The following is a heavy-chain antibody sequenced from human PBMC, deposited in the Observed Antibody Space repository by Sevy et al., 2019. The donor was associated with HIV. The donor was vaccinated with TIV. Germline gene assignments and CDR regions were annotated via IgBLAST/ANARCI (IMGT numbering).Heavy chain of an antibody. D-gene: IGHD1-1*01. CDR3: ARHGAVQLAFGMDV. Sequence: SETLSLTCTVSGGSVSSGRYYWSWIRQPPGKGLEWIGYFYDSGRTKYNPSLKRPVTIAVDTSKNLFSLKLTSVTAEDTAVYYCARHGAVQLAFGMDVWGQGTRVTVSS. CDR1: GGSVSSGRYY. CDR2: FYDSGRT. J-gene: IGHJ6*02. V-gene: IGHV4-61*03.